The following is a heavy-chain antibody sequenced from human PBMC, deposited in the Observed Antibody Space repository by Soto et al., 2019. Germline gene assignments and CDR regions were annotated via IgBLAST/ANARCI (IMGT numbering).Heavy chain of an antibody. CDR1: GFSLSTSGVG. J-gene: IGHJ4*02. Sequence: QITLKESGPTLVKPTQTLTLTCTFSGFSLSTSGVGVGWIRQPPGKALEWLALIYWDDDKRYSPSLKSRLTITKDTSKNQVVLTMTNMDPVDTATYYCAHRPLPRLRQWLVEGVPYWGQGTLVTVSS. CDR3: AHRPLPRLRQWLVEGVPY. D-gene: IGHD6-19*01. V-gene: IGHV2-5*02. CDR2: IYWDDDK.